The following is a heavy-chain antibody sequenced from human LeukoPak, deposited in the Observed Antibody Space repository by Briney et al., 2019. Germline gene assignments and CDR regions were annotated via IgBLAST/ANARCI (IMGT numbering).Heavy chain of an antibody. V-gene: IGHV3-7*01. CDR2: IKQDGSEK. J-gene: IGHJ4*02. CDR1: GFTFSSYW. Sequence: GGSLRLSCAASGFTFSSYWMSWVRQAPGKGLEWVANIKQDGSEKYYVDSVKGRFTISRDNAKNSLYLQMNSLRAEDTAVYYCARSGYGSGGSCDSDYWGQGTLVTVSS. D-gene: IGHD2-15*01. CDR3: ARSGYGSGGSCDSDY.